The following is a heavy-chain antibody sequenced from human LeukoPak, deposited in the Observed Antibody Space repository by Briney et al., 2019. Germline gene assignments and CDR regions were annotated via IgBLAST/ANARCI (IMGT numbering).Heavy chain of an antibody. Sequence: GGSLRLSCAASGFPFNSYWMSWVRQAAGRGLEWVANIKEDGSEKFYVDSVKGRFTISRDNAKNSLFLQMTSLRAEDTALYYCAPEVWELQGASDIWGQGTMVTVSS. CDR3: APEVWELQGASDI. J-gene: IGHJ3*02. CDR2: IKEDGSEK. CDR1: GFPFNSYW. D-gene: IGHD1-26*01. V-gene: IGHV3-7*01.